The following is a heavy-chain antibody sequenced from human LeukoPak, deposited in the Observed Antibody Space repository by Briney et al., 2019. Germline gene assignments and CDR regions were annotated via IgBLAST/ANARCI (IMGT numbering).Heavy chain of an antibody. Sequence: SETLSLTCAVYGGSFSGYYWSWIRQPPGKGLEWIGEINHSGSTNYNPSLKSRVTISVDTSKNRFSLKLSSVTAADTAVYYCARATHSSGWPFDYWGQGTLVTVSS. CDR2: INHSGST. CDR3: ARATHSSGWPFDY. CDR1: GGSFSGYY. V-gene: IGHV4-34*01. D-gene: IGHD6-19*01. J-gene: IGHJ4*02.